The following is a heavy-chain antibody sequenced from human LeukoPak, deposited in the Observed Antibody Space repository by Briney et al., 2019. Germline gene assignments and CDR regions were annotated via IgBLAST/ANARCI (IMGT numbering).Heavy chain of an antibody. CDR2: IYSGGST. D-gene: IGHD3-22*01. V-gene: IGHV3-53*01. CDR1: GFTVSNNY. CDR3: ARDAYDSSGYFDY. J-gene: IGHJ4*02. Sequence: GGSLRLSCAASGFTVSNNYMTWVRQAPGKGLEWVSLIYSGGSTYYADSVKGRFTISRDNSKNTLYLQMNSLRAEDTAVYYCARDAYDSSGYFDYWGQGTLVTVSS.